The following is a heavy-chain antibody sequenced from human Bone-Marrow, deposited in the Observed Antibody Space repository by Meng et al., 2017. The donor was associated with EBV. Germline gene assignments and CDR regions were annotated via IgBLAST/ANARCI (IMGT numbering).Heavy chain of an antibody. D-gene: IGHD6-19*01. J-gene: IGHJ5*02. CDR3: ARPFPSWQSPRLDPFGA. CDR1: GASFISFHY. Sequence: SVPGLVTPPAPWPVTSPVSGASFISFHYCGCTRQPPGRVLEGIWSVPYTGSTYYRPSLKSRVTVSVDTSKNQFSLRLTSVTAADTAVYYCARPFPSWQSPRLDPFGAWGQGTLVTVSS. CDR2: VPYTGST. V-gene: IGHV4-39*01.